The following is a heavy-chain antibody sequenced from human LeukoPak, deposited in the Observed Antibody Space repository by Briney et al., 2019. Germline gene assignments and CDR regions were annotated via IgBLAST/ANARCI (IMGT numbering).Heavy chain of an antibody. J-gene: IGHJ4*02. CDR1: GGSISSSSYY. V-gene: IGHV4-39*07. D-gene: IGHD6-13*01. CDR2: IYYSGST. CDR3: ARAQEETSSSWLGRPRYFDY. Sequence: PSETLSLTCTVSGGSISSSSYYWGWIRQPPGKGLEWIGSIYYSGSTYYNPSLKSRVTISVDKSKNQFSLKLSSVTAADTAVYYCARAQEETSSSWLGRPRYFDYWGQGTLVTVSS.